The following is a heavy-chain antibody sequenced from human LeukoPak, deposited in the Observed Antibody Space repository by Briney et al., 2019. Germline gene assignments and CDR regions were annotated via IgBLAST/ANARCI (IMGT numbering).Heavy chain of an antibody. Sequence: SETLSLTCTVSGGSISSYYWSWIRQPPGKGLEWIGYIYYSGSTNYNPSLKSRVTISVDTSKNQFSLKLSSVTAADTAVYYCARDNQGGSSSWYNWFDPWGQGTLVTVSS. J-gene: IGHJ5*02. CDR3: ARDNQGGSSSWYNWFDP. CDR1: GGSISSYY. D-gene: IGHD6-13*01. V-gene: IGHV4-59*01. CDR2: IYYSGST.